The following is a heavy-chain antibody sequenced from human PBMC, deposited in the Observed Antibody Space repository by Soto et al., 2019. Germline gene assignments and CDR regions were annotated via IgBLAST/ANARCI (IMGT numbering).Heavy chain of an antibody. CDR3: AKDILEWLFGSGDYYYYGMDV. D-gene: IGHD3-3*01. CDR2: IIPMLGKT. J-gene: IGHJ6*02. CDR1: GGTFSTYS. V-gene: IGHV1-69*12. Sequence: QVQRVQSGAEVKKPGSSVKVSCKASGGTFSTYSISWVRQAPGQGLEWMGGIIPMLGKTNYAQKLQGRVTITADESTRTAYMDLSSLRSDDTAVYYCAKDILEWLFGSGDYYYYGMDVWGQGTTVTVSS.